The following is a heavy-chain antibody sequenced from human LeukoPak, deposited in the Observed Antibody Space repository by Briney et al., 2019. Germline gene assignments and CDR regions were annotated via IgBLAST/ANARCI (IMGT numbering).Heavy chain of an antibody. CDR1: GGTFSSYA. V-gene: IGHV1-69*13. CDR3: ARDYYYYGSGSYGSYNWFDP. D-gene: IGHD3-10*01. CDR2: IIPIFGTA. Sequence: SVKVSCKASGGTFSSYAISWVRQAPGQGLEWMGGIIPIFGTANYAQKFQGRVTITADESASTAYMELSSLRSEDTAVYYCARDYYYYGSGSYGSYNWFDPWGQGTLVTVSS. J-gene: IGHJ5*02.